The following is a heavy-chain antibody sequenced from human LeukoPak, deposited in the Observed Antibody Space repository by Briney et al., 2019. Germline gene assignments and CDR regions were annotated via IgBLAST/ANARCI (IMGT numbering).Heavy chain of an antibody. Sequence: ASLRVSCKPSVYTFTSYDINWVRQATGQRLEWMEWMNPNSGNTGYAQKFQGRVTMTRNTSISTAYIELSSLRSEDTAVYYCARGHSNYPIYYYYYMDVWGKGTTVTVSS. CDR2: MNPNSGNT. D-gene: IGHD4-11*01. CDR1: VYTFTSYD. J-gene: IGHJ6*03. V-gene: IGHV1-8*01. CDR3: ARGHSNYPIYYYYYMDV.